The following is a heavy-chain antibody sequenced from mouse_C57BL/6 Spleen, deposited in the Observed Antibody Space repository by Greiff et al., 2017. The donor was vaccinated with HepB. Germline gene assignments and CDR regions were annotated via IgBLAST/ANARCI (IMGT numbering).Heavy chain of an antibody. CDR3: ARANHGNQGTMDY. V-gene: IGHV3-1*01. J-gene: IGHJ4*01. CDR2: ISYSGST. Sequence: EVQRVESGPGMVKPSQSLSLTCTVTGYSITSGYDWHWIRHFPGNKLEWMGYISYSGSTNYNPSLKSRISITHDTSKNHFFLKLNSVTTEDTATYYCARANHGNQGTMDYWGQGTSVTVSS. CDR1: GYSITSGYD. D-gene: IGHD2-1*01.